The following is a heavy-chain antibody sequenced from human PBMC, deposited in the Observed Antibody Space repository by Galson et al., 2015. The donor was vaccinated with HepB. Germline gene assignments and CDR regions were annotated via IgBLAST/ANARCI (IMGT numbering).Heavy chain of an antibody. CDR3: ASRVVVPAAIAAFDY. Sequence: SVKVSCKASGGTFSSYAISWVRQAPGQGLEWMGGIIPIFGTANYAQKFQGRVTITADESTSTAYMELSSLRAEDTAVYYCASRVVVPAAIAAFDYWGQGPWSPSPQ. D-gene: IGHD2-2*02. V-gene: IGHV1-69*13. J-gene: IGHJ4*02. CDR1: GGTFSSYA. CDR2: IIPIFGTA.